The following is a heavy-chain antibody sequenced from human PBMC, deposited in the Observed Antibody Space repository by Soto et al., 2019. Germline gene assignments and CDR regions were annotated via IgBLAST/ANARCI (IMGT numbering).Heavy chain of an antibody. CDR1: GFTISGKKY. D-gene: IGHD1-1*01. V-gene: IGHV3-53*01. CDR3: ATWHEREHAYDV. Sequence: DVQLVESGGGLIQPGESLRLSCAAFGFTISGKKYVAWVRQAPGQGLEWVSALYDLDGSFYAASVKGRFTTSSDSSKTTVYLQMKELRPDDTAVYYCATWHEREHAYDVWGQGTTVTVYS. CDR2: LYDLDGS. J-gene: IGHJ3*01.